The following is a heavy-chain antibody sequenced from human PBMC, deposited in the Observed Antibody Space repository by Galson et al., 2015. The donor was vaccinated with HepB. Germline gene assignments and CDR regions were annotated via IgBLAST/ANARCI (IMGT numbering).Heavy chain of an antibody. CDR3: ARGGSSWGY. Sequence: SLRLSCAASGFTFSSYAMHWVRQAPGKGLEWVAVISYDGSNKYYADSVKGRFTISRDNSKNTLYLQMNSLRAEDTAVYYCARGGSSWGYWGQGTLVTVSS. V-gene: IGHV3-30-3*01. CDR2: ISYDGSNK. D-gene: IGHD1-26*01. CDR1: GFTFSSYA. J-gene: IGHJ4*02.